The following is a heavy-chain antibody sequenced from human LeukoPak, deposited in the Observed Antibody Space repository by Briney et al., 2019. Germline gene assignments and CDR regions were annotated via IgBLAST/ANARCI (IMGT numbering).Heavy chain of an antibody. Sequence: SETLSLTCAVSGGSISSGGYYWSWIRQPAGKGLEWIGRIYTSGSTNYNPSLKSRVTMSVDTSKNQFSLKLSSVTAADTAVYYCARVSSVGADDYTFDYWGQGTLVTVSS. D-gene: IGHD1-26*01. J-gene: IGHJ4*02. CDR2: IYTSGST. V-gene: IGHV4-61*02. CDR1: GGSISSGGYY. CDR3: ARVSSVGADDYTFDY.